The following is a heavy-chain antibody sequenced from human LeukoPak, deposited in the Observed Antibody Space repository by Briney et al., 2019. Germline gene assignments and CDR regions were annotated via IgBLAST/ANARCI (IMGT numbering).Heavy chain of an antibody. J-gene: IGHJ4*02. CDR3: ATESPTVTSVGFDY. CDR1: GYTLTELS. Sequence: ASVKVSCKVSGYTLTELSMHWVRQAPGKGLEWMGGFDPEDGETIYAQKFQGRVTMTEDTSTDTAYVELSSLRSEDTAVYYCATESPTVTSVGFDYWGQGTLVTVSS. D-gene: IGHD4-17*01. V-gene: IGHV1-24*01. CDR2: FDPEDGET.